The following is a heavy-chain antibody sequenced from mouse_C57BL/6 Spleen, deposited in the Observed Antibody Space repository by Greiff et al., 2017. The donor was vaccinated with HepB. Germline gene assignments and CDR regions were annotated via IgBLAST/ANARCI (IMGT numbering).Heavy chain of an antibody. V-gene: IGHV5-16*01. CDR2: INYDGSST. CDR1: GFTFSDYY. CDR3: ARDLDGYRYFDV. D-gene: IGHD2-3*01. J-gene: IGHJ1*03. Sequence: EVKVEESEGGLVQPGSSMKLSCTASGFTFSDYYMAWVRQVPEKGLEWVANINYDGSSTYYLDSLKSRFIISRDNAKNILYLQMSSLKSEDTATYYCARDLDGYRYFDVWGTGTTVTVSS.